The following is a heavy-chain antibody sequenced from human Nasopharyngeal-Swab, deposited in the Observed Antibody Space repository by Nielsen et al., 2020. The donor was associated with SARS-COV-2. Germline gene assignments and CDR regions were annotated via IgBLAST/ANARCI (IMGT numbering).Heavy chain of an antibody. J-gene: IGHJ4*02. CDR1: GITFSRNR. D-gene: IGHD1-26*01. V-gene: IGHV3-21*01. Sequence: GESLKISCATSGITFSRNRMNWVRQAPGKGLEWVSSISSSSSYIYYADSVKGRFTISRDNAKNSLYLQMNSLRAEDTAVYYCARDGDYSGWELTDYWGQGTLVTVSS. CDR2: ISSSSSYI. CDR3: ARDGDYSGWELTDY.